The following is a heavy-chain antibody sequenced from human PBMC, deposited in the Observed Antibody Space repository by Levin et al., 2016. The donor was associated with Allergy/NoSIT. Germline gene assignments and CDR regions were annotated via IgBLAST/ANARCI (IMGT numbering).Heavy chain of an antibody. CDR1: GFSFTNAW. CDR3: AKVRSGVTLYGMDV. J-gene: IGHJ6*02. V-gene: IGHV3/OR16-9*01. CDR2: AGGRGGNT. D-gene: IGHD5-18*01. Sequence: GGSLRLSCAASGFSFTNAWVSWVRQAPGKGLEWVSNAGGRGGNTYYADSVKGRFTISRDNAKNSLYLQMNSLRTEDTALYYCAKVRSGVTLYGMDVWGQGTTVTVSS.